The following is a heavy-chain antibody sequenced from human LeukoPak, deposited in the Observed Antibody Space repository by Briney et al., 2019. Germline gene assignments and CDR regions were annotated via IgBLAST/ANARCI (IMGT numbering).Heavy chain of an antibody. V-gene: IGHV4-59*08. CDR1: GGSIGSYY. Sequence: PSETLSLTCTVSGGSIGSYYWSWIRQPPGKGLEWIGYIYYSGSTNYNPSLKSRVTISVDTSKNQFSLKLSSVTAADTAVYYCARHGPTTVAKRVWFDPWGQGTLVTVSS. CDR2: IYYSGST. CDR3: ARHGPTTVAKRVWFDP. J-gene: IGHJ5*02. D-gene: IGHD4-23*01.